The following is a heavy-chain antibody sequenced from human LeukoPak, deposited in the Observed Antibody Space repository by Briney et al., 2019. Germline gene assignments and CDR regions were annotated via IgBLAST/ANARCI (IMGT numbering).Heavy chain of an antibody. Sequence: SETLSLTCTVSGSSISSGYYWGWIRQSPGKGLESIGSIYYSGSTYYNPSLKSRVTISVDTSKNQFSLKLSSVTAADTAIYYCARSRYSSGWYVDYWGQGTLVTVSS. CDR1: GSSISSGYY. CDR2: IYYSGST. J-gene: IGHJ4*02. D-gene: IGHD6-19*01. V-gene: IGHV4-38-2*02. CDR3: ARSRYSSGWYVDY.